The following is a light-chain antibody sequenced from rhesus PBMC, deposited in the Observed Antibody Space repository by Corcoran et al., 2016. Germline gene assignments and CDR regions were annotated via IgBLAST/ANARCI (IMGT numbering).Light chain of an antibody. CDR1: QGINKY. Sequence: DVQMTQSPSSLSASVGDTVTITCQARQGINKYLVWYQQKPGKAPGALIHDTSTLQSGVPSRFSGSGYGTEITLTISSLQPEDCATDYCQQHNTYPPTFGHGTKVEIK. J-gene: IGKJ1*01. CDR2: DTS. V-gene: IGKV1S16*01. CDR3: QQHNTYPPT.